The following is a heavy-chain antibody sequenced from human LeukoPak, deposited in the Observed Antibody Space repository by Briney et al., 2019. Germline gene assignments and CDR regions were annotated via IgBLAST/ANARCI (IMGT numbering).Heavy chain of an antibody. CDR1: GFTFSSYW. CDR2: IKQDGSEK. D-gene: IGHD3-3*01. CDR3: ARDGQKGTYYDFWSGYFRYMDV. Sequence: GGSLRLSCAASGFTFSSYWMSWVRQAPGKGLEWVANIKQDGSEKYYVDSVKGRFTISRDNARNSLYLQMNSLRAEDTAVYYCARDGQKGTYYDFWSGYFRYMDVWGKGTTVTVSS. V-gene: IGHV3-7*01. J-gene: IGHJ6*03.